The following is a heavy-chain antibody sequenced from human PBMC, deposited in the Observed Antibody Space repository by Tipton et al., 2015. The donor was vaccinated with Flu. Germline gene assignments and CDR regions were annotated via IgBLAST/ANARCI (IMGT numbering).Heavy chain of an antibody. CDR3: ARLKLFALVNHSYYYGLDV. J-gene: IGHJ6*02. Sequence: TLSLTCTVSGDSISRFYWSWIRQPSGKGLEWIGYSGSTNYNPSLKNRVTISLDTSKNQFSLQLKSVTASDTAVYYCARLKLFALVNHSYYYGLDVWGQGTTVTVS. CDR1: GDSISRFY. CDR2: SGST. D-gene: IGHD3/OR15-3a*01. V-gene: IGHV4-59*08.